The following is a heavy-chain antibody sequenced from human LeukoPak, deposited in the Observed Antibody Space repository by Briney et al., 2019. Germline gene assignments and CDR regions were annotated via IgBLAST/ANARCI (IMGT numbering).Heavy chain of an antibody. CDR1: GGSFSGYY. V-gene: IGHV4-34*01. CDR2: INHSGST. Sequence: SETLSLTCAVYGGSFSGYYWSWIRQPPGKGLEWIGEINHSGSTNYNPSLKSRVTISVDTSKNQFSLKLSSVTAADTAVYYCARDAYYYDSSGSTRYFQHWGQGTLVTVSS. J-gene: IGHJ1*01. D-gene: IGHD3-22*01. CDR3: ARDAYYYDSSGSTRYFQH.